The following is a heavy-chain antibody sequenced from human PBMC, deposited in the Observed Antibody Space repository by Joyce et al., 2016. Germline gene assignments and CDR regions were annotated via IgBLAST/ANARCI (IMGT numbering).Heavy chain of an antibody. CDR3: ARGNGDFWSGYYNYFDY. D-gene: IGHD3-3*01. CDR1: GGSISSGDYY. V-gene: IGHV4-30-4*01. J-gene: IGHJ4*02. CDR2: IYFSVST. Sequence: QVQLQESGPGLVKPSQTLSLTSTVSGGSISSGDYYWGWVRQSPGKGLEWIGYIYFSVSTHRNTSLKSRLTISADTSKNQFSLKVRSVTAADTAVYYCARGNGDFWSGYYNYFDYWGQGILVTVSS.